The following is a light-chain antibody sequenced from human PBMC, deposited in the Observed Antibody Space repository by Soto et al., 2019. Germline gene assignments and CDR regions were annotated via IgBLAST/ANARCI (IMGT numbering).Light chain of an antibody. Sequence: EIPMTQSPSSLSASVGDRVTIICRASQYIGNFVNWYQQKAGKDPRLLIYNAFTLHPGVPSRCSGRASGAEFSFTDFTVTITSLQPEDFATYYCQQADNLPFTFGGGTKVEIK. CDR3: QQADNLPFT. V-gene: IGKV1-33*01. J-gene: IGKJ4*01. CDR2: NAF. CDR1: QYIGNF.